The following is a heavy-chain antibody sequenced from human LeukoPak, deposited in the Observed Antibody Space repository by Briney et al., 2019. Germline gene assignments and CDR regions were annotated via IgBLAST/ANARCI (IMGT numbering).Heavy chain of an antibody. Sequence: SETLSLTCAVYGGSFSGYYWSWIRQPPGKGQEWIGEINHSGSTNYNPSLKSRVTISVDTSENQFSLKLSSVTAADTAVYYCARGRITGHNYYYYMDVWGKGTTVTVSS. CDR3: ARGRITGHNYYYYMDV. V-gene: IGHV4-34*01. CDR2: INHSGST. J-gene: IGHJ6*03. D-gene: IGHD1-20*01. CDR1: GGSFSGYY.